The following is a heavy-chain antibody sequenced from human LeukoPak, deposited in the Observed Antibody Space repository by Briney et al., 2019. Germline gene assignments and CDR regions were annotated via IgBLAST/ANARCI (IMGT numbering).Heavy chain of an antibody. CDR3: ARGGWLGSYYYYYMDV. D-gene: IGHD6-19*01. Sequence: SETLSLTCTVSGYSINSGYYWSWIRQPPGKGREWIGYIYYSGSTNYNPSLKSRVTISVDTSKNQFSLKLSSVTAADTAVYYCARGGWLGSYYYYYMDVWGKGTTVTISS. J-gene: IGHJ6*03. CDR2: IYYSGST. CDR1: GYSINSGYY. V-gene: IGHV4-61*01.